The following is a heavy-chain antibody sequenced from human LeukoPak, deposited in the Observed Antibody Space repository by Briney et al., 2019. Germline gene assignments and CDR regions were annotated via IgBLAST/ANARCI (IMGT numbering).Heavy chain of an antibody. CDR3: ARDRVIVVVAGYYAMDV. Sequence: SETPSLTCTVSGGSISSYYWSWIRQPPGKGLEWIGYIYYSGSTNYNPSLKSRVTISVDTSKNQFSLKLSSVTAADTAVYYCARDRVIVVVAGYYAMDVWGQGTTVTVSS. D-gene: IGHD3-22*01. J-gene: IGHJ6*02. V-gene: IGHV4-59*12. CDR2: IYYSGST. CDR1: GGSISSYY.